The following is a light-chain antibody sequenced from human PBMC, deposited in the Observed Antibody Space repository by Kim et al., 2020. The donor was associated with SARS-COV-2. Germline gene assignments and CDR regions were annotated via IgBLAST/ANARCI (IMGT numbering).Light chain of an antibody. CDR1: QRISSRY. V-gene: IGKV3-20*01. CDR2: GPS. CDR3: QQYASSPRT. J-gene: IGKJ5*01. Sequence: SPGERADLSCRASQRISSRYLAWYQRSPGQAPRLLVFGPSGRATGIPDRFSGGGAGTDFTLTISRLEPEDFAVYYCQQYASSPRTFGQGTRLEIK.